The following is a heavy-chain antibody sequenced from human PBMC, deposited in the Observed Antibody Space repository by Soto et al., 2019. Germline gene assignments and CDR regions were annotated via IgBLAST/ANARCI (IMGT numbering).Heavy chain of an antibody. CDR3: AKDGMPPPTPVNYYYYYGMDV. Sequence: QVQLVESGGGVVQPGRSLRLSCAASGFTFSSYGMHWVRQAPGKGLEWVAVISYDGSNKYYADSVKGRFTISRDNSKNTLYLQMNSLRAEDTAVYYCAKDGMPPPTPVNYYYYYGMDVWGQGTTVTVSS. CDR1: GFTFSSYG. D-gene: IGHD4-17*01. CDR2: ISYDGSNK. V-gene: IGHV3-30*18. J-gene: IGHJ6*02.